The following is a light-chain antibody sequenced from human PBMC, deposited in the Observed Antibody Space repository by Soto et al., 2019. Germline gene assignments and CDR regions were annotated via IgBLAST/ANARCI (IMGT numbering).Light chain of an antibody. CDR3: SSYAGSSNV. CDR2: GSD. CDR1: SSNIGAGSD. Sequence: QSVLTQPPSVSGAPGQRVTISCTGSSSNIGAGSDVHWYQQLPGTAPKLLIYGSDNRPSGVPDRFSGSKSGNTASLTVSGLQAEDEADYYCSSYAGSSNVFGTGTKLTVL. J-gene: IGLJ1*01. V-gene: IGLV1-40*01.